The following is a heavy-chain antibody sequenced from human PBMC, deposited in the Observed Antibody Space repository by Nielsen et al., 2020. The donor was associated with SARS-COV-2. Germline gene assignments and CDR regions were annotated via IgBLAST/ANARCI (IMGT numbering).Heavy chain of an antibody. J-gene: IGHJ6*02. V-gene: IGHV3-49*03. D-gene: IGHD6-13*01. CDR2: IRSKAYGGTT. CDR3: TRVLSYSSSWFYYYYYGMDV. Sequence: GGSLRLFCTASGFTFGDYAMSWFRQAPGKGLEWVGFIRSKAYGGTTEYAASVKGRFTISRDDSKSIAYLQMNSLKTEDTAVYYCTRVLSYSSSWFYYYYYGMDVWGQGTTVTVSS. CDR1: GFTFGDYA.